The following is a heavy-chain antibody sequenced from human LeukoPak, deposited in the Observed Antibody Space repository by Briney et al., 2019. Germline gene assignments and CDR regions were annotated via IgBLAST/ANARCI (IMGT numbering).Heavy chain of an antibody. J-gene: IGHJ4*02. D-gene: IGHD6-19*01. V-gene: IGHV3-23*01. CDR1: GFTFSSYA. CDR2: ISGSGGST. Sequence: GGSLRLSCAASGFTFSSYAMSWVRQAPGKGLEWVSAISGSGGSTYYADSVKGRFTISRDNSKNTLYLQMNSLRAEDTAVYYRAKGPGSAVAGHFDYWGQGTLVTVSS. CDR3: AKGPGSAVAGHFDY.